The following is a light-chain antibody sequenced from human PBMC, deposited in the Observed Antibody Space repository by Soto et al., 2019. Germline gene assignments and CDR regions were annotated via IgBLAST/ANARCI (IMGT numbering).Light chain of an antibody. CDR3: QSYDSSLSAVV. Sequence: QSVLTQPPSVSGAPGQTVTISCTGSSSNIGAHYDVHWYQHLPGTAPKLLIYGNINRPSGVPDRSSGSKSGTSASLAITGLQAEDEADYYCQSYDSSLSAVVFGGGTKLTVL. J-gene: IGLJ3*02. V-gene: IGLV1-40*01. CDR2: GNI. CDR1: SSNIGAHYD.